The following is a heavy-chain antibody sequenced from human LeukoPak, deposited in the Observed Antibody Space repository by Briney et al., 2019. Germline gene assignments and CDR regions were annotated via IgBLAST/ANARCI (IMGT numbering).Heavy chain of an antibody. CDR1: GFTFGDYA. CDR2: IRSKAYGGTT. V-gene: IGHV3-49*04. Sequence: GGSLRLSCTASGFTFGDYAMSWVRQAPGKGLEWVGFIRSKAYGGTTEYAASVKGSFTISRDDSKSIAYLQMNSLKTEDTAVYYCTRYYQLLVRDPYYYYGMDVWGQGTTVTVSS. CDR3: TRYYQLLVRDPYYYYGMDV. J-gene: IGHJ6*02. D-gene: IGHD2-2*01.